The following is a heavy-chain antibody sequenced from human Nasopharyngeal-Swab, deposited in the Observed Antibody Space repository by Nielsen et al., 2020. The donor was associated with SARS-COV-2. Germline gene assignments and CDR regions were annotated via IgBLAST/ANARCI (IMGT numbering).Heavy chain of an antibody. D-gene: IGHD3-22*01. Sequence: SETLSLTCTVSGGSISSGSYYWSWIRQPAGKGLEWIGRIYTSGSTNYNPSLKSRVTISVDTSKNQFSLKLSSVTAADTAVYYCARHIPYYYDSSGYFAVDYWGQGTLVTVSS. CDR3: ARHIPYYYDSSGYFAVDY. J-gene: IGHJ4*02. CDR2: IYTSGST. V-gene: IGHV4-61*02. CDR1: GGSISSGSYY.